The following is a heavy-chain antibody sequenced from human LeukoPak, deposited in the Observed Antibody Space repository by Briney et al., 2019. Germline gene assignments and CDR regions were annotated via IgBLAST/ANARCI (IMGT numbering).Heavy chain of an antibody. Sequence: ASVRFSSKLPGYTFADYSFNGGRQPPGQGLEWLEGINPTNGRTKYAEKFQGRVTMARDKSINTAFMELSRLNSDDTAIYFFAKDLGGSTFNWNDFDYWGQGTLVTVSS. CDR1: GYTFADYS. CDR3: AKDLGGSTFNWNDFDY. D-gene: IGHD1-20*01. V-gene: IGHV1-2*02. J-gene: IGHJ4*02. CDR2: INPTNGRT.